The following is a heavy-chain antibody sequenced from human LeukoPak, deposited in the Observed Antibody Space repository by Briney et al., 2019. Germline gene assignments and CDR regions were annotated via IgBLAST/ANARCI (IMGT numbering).Heavy chain of an antibody. CDR2: INHSGST. D-gene: IGHD6-13*01. Sequence: PSETLSLTCAVYGGSFSGYYWSWIRQPPGKGLEWIGEINHSGSTNYNPSLKSRVTISVDTSKNQFSLKLSSVTAADTAVYYCARVMRGIAATNGGNWFDPWGQGTLVTVSS. V-gene: IGHV4-34*01. CDR3: ARVMRGIAATNGGNWFDP. J-gene: IGHJ5*02. CDR1: GGSFSGYY.